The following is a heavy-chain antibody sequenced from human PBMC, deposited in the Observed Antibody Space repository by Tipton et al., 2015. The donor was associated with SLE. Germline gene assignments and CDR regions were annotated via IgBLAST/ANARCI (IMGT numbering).Heavy chain of an antibody. J-gene: IGHJ3*02. CDR2: TYYRSKWYN. V-gene: IGHV6-1*01. Sequence: GLVKPSQTLSLTCAISGDSVSSNSAAWNWIRQSPSRGLEWLGRTYYRSKWYNDFALSVKSRIIVNPDTSKNQFSLKLSSVTAADTAVYYCARVAGWIEDAFDIWGQGTMVTVSS. D-gene: IGHD2-2*03. CDR3: ARVAGWIEDAFDI. CDR1: GDSVSSNSAA.